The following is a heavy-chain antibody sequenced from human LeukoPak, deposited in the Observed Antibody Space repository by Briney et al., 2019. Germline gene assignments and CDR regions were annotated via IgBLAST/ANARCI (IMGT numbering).Heavy chain of an antibody. CDR3: ARGVGYSYGYFDY. CDR2: IIPILGIA. J-gene: IGHJ4*02. D-gene: IGHD5-18*01. V-gene: IGHV1-69*04. CDR1: GGTFSSYA. Sequence: ASVKVSCKASGGTFSSYAISWVRQAPGQGLEWMGRIIPILGIANYAQKFQGRVTITADKSTSTAYMELSSLRSEDTAVYYCARGVGYSYGYFDYWGQGTLVTVSS.